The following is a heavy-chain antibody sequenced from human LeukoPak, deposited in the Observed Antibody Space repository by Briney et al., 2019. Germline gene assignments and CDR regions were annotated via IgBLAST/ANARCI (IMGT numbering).Heavy chain of an antibody. J-gene: IGHJ6*03. D-gene: IGHD4-11*01. CDR2: ISGSGGST. V-gene: IGHV3-23*01. Sequence: GGSLRLSCAASGFTFSSYAMSWVRQAQGKGLEWVSAISGSGGSTYYADSVKGRFTISRDNAKNTLYLQMNSLRAEDTAVYYCTEYLSNVIIKYYYMDVWGKGTTVTVSS. CDR3: TEYLSNVIIKYYYMDV. CDR1: GFTFSSYA.